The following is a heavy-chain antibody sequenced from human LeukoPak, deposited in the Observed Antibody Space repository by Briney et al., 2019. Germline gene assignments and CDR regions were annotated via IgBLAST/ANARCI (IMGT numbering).Heavy chain of an antibody. CDR1: GGTFISYA. D-gene: IGHD3-9*01. J-gene: IGHJ3*02. CDR3: AREDTHYDILTGYLSTPHAFDI. CDR2: IIPIFGTA. V-gene: IGHV1-69*13. Sequence: ASVKVSCKASGGTFISYAISWVRQAPGQGLEWMGGIIPIFGTANYAQKFQGRVTITADESTSTAYMELSSLRSEDTAVYYCAREDTHYDILTGYLSTPHAFDIWGQGTMVTVSS.